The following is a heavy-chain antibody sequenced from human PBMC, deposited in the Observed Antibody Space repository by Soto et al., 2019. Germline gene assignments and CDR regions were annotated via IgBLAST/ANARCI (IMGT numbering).Heavy chain of an antibody. CDR3: ARESYYDFWSGNYFDY. CDR1: GGTFSSYA. D-gene: IGHD3-3*01. Sequence: SVKVSCKASGGTFSSYAISWVRQAPGQGLEWMGGIIPIFGTANYAQKFQGRVTITADESTSTAYMELSSLRSEDTAVYYCARESYYDFWSGNYFDYWGQGTLVTVSS. CDR2: IIPIFGTA. J-gene: IGHJ4*02. V-gene: IGHV1-69*13.